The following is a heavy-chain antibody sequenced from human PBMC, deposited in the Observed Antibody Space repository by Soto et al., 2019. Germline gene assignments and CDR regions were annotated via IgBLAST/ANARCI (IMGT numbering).Heavy chain of an antibody. Sequence: SETLSLTCAVYGGSFSGYYWSWIRQPPGKGLEWIGEINHSGSTNYNPSLKSRVTISVDTSKNQFSLKLSSVTAADTAVYYCARGKQREETTGNWFDPWGQGTLVTVS. CDR2: INHSGST. J-gene: IGHJ5*02. CDR3: ARGKQREETTGNWFDP. D-gene: IGHD4-17*01. V-gene: IGHV4-34*01. CDR1: GGSFSGYY.